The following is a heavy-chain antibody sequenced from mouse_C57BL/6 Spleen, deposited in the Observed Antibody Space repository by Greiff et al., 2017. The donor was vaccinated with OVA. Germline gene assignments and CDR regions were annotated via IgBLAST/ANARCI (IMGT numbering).Heavy chain of an antibody. J-gene: IGHJ2*01. CDR1: GYTFTSYW. D-gene: IGHD3-2*02. V-gene: IGHV1-52*01. CDR3: ARREASGALDY. Sequence: QVQLQQPGAELVRPGSSVKLSCKASGYTFTSYWMHWVKQRPIQGLEWIGNIDPSDSETHYNQKFKDKATLTVDKSSSTAYMQLSSLTSEDSAVYYCARREASGALDYWGQGTTLTVSS. CDR2: IDPSDSET.